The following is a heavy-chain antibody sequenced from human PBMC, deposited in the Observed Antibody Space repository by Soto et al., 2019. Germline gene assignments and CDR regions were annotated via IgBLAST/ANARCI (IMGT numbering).Heavy chain of an antibody. D-gene: IGHD4-4*01. CDR2: IYPGDSDT. Sequence: GESLKISCKGSGYSLTSYWIGWVRQMPGKGLEWMGIIYPGDSDTRCSPSFQGQVTISADKSISTAYLQWSSLKASDTAMNYCARNAFERMTTVTTRYYYYWGQGTLVTVSS. V-gene: IGHV5-51*01. CDR3: ARNAFERMTTVTTRYYYY. CDR1: GYSLTSYW. J-gene: IGHJ4*02.